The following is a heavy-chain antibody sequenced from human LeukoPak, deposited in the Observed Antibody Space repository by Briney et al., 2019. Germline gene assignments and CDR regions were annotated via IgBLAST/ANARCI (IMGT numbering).Heavy chain of an antibody. V-gene: IGHV3-48*04. CDR1: GFTFSSYS. CDR3: ARRGLVYSSLPDWFDP. D-gene: IGHD6-13*01. J-gene: IGHJ5*02. Sequence: PGGSLRLSCAASGFTFSSYSMNWVRQAPGKGLEWVSYISSSSSTIYYADSVKGRFTISRDNAKNSLYLQMNSLRAEDTAVYYCARRGLVYSSLPDWFDPWGQGTLVTVSS. CDR2: ISSSSSTI.